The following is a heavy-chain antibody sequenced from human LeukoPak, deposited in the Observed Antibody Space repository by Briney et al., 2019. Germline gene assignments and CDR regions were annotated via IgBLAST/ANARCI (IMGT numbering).Heavy chain of an antibody. V-gene: IGHV1-46*01. CDR1: GYTFTSYY. D-gene: IGHD3-16*02. CDR3: ARSPIGKSPYYDYVWGSYRPIPRYYFDY. Sequence: ASVKVSRKASGYTFTSYYMHWVRQAPGQGLEWMGIINPSGGSTSYAQKFQGRVTMTRDTSTSTVYMELSSLRSEDTAVYYRARSPIGKSPYYDYVWGSYRPIPRYYFDYWGQGTLVTVSS. J-gene: IGHJ4*02. CDR2: INPSGGST.